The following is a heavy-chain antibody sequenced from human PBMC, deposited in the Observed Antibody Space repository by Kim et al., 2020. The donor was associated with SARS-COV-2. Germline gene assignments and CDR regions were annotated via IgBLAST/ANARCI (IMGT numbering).Heavy chain of an antibody. CDR2: PGDSYT. D-gene: IGHD1-20*01. Sequence: PGDSYTNYSPSFQGHVTISADKSISTAYLQWSSLKASDTAMYYCLHNNDYWGQGTLVTVSS. V-gene: IGHV5-10-1*01. J-gene: IGHJ4*02. CDR3: LHNNDY.